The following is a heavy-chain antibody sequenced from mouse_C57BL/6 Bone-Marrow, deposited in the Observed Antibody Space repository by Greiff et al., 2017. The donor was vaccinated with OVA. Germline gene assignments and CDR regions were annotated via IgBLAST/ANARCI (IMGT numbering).Heavy chain of an antibody. V-gene: IGHV1-15*01. J-gene: IGHJ3*01. D-gene: IGHD1-1*01. Sequence: QVQLQQSGAELVRPGASVTLSCKASGYTFTDYEMHWVKQTPVHGLEWIGAIDPETGGTAYNQKFKGKAILTADKSSSTAYMELLSLTSEDSAVYYCTGYPITAVVATPYWGQGTLVTVSA. CDR1: GYTFTDYE. CDR3: TGYPITAVVATPY. CDR2: IDPETGGT.